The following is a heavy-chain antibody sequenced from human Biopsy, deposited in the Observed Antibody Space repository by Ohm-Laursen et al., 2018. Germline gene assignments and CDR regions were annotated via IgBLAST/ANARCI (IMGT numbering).Heavy chain of an antibody. CDR1: GGSFTGHY. D-gene: IGHD4-23*01. J-gene: IGHJ4*02. Sequence: SQTLSLTCTVSGGSFTGHYWSWIRQPPGQGLGWNGHITCTGYTSYNASLKSRVTISVDTSRNHFSLMLSFLTAADTAVYYCARGSNDSGGLYFPRWGQGTLLTVSS. V-gene: IGHV4-59*11. CDR2: ITCTGYT. CDR3: ARGSNDSGGLYFPR.